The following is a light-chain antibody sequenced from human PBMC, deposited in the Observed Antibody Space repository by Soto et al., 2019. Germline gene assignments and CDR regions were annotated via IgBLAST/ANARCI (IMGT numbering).Light chain of an antibody. CDR1: SSDVGGYNY. Sequence: QSALTQPASVPGSPGQAITISSTGTSSDVGGYNYVSWYQQHPGKAPKLMIYDVSNRPSGVSNRFSGSKSGNTASLTISGLQAEDEADYYCSSYTSSSTLQVFGTVTKVTV. J-gene: IGLJ1*01. V-gene: IGLV2-14*01. CDR3: SSYTSSSTLQV. CDR2: DVS.